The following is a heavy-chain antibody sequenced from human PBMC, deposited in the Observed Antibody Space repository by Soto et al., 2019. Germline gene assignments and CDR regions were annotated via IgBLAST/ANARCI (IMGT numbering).Heavy chain of an antibody. CDR1: GYTFTSYG. V-gene: IGHV1-18*01. J-gene: IGHJ4*02. CDR3: ARDSPPPRE. Sequence: QVQLVQSGAEVKKPGASVKVSCKASGYTFTSYGISWVRQAPGQGLERMGWISAYKGNTNYAQKLQGRVTMTTDPPTRTAYLELRSLRSDDTAVYYFARDSPPPREWGQGSLVTVSS. CDR2: ISAYKGNT.